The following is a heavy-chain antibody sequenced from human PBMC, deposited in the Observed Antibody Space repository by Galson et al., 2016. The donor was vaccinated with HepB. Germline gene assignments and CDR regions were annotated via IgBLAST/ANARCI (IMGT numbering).Heavy chain of an antibody. CDR1: GFSFSNYV. CDR2: INPDGIGIRT. Sequence: AASGFSFSNYVMHWVRQAPGKGLVWVSRINPDGIGIRTLYADFVKGRFTISRDNAKNTLYLEMSSLRAEDTGVYYCARDLNWKLFDYWGQGSLVAVSS. J-gene: IGHJ4*02. CDR3: ARDLNWKLFDY. V-gene: IGHV3-74*01. D-gene: IGHD1-1*01.